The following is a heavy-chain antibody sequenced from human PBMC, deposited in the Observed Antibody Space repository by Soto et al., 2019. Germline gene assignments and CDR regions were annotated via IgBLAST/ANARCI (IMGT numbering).Heavy chain of an antibody. CDR2: INSDGSRT. CDR3: ARDLGNYDSYYFDY. J-gene: IGHJ4*02. Sequence: LRLSCAASGFTLSSYWMHWVRQAPGKGLMWVSRINSDGSRTNYADSVKGRFTISRDNAKNTLYLQMNSLRAEDTAVYYCARDLGNYDSYYFDYWDQGTLVTVSS. CDR1: GFTLSSYW. V-gene: IGHV3-74*01. D-gene: IGHD3-22*01.